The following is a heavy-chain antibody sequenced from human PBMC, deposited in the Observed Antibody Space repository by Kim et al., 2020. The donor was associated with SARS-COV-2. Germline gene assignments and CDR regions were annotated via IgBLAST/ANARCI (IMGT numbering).Heavy chain of an antibody. CDR2: INPSGSGT. V-gene: IGHV1-46*01. D-gene: IGHD3-10*01. CDR1: GYRFSRSY. Sequence: ASVKVSCKSSGYRFSRSYVHWVRQAPGQGLEWMGIINPSGSGTSYAQKFQDRVIMTRDTSTSTVYMALSSLRSDDTAVYYCAPDQNGSGWFDPWGLGTLV. CDR3: APDQNGSGWFDP. J-gene: IGHJ5*02.